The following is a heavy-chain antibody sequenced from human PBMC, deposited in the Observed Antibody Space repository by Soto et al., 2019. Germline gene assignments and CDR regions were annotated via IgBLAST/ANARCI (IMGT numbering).Heavy chain of an antibody. J-gene: IGHJ4*01. CDR2: INAYNGNT. Sequence: SYGISWVRQAPGQGLEWMGWINAYNGNTKYAQKVQGRVIMTTDTSTSTAYMELRSRRSDDTAVYYCARDPALGGPFDYWGHGTLVTVSS. D-gene: IGHD3-16*01. CDR1: SYG. V-gene: IGHV1-18*01. CDR3: ARDPALGGPFDY.